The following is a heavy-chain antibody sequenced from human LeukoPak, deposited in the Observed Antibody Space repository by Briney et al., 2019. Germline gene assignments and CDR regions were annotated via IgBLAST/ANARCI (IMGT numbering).Heavy chain of an antibody. V-gene: IGHV3-23*01. CDR3: AKAGYCSSTSCSTASMDV. CDR2: ISGSGGST. D-gene: IGHD2-2*01. Sequence: QAGGSLRLSCAASGFTFSSYGMHWVRQAPGKGLEWVSAISGSGGSTYYADSVKGRFTISRDNSKNTLYLQMNSLRAEDTAVYYCAKAGYCSSTSCSTASMDVWGKGTTVTVSS. J-gene: IGHJ6*03. CDR1: GFTFSSYG.